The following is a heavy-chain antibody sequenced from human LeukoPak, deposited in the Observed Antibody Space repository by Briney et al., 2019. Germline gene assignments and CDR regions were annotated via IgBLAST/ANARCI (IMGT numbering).Heavy chain of an antibody. V-gene: IGHV3-48*03. CDR2: MSKDGRTI. CDR1: GFRFSSQE. J-gene: IGHJ4*02. CDR3: ARGSFAGFDLYFDS. D-gene: IGHD5-12*01. Sequence: PGGSLRLSCAASGFRFSSQEMAWVRQAPGKGLEWVSYMSKDGRTIYYADSVKGRFTISRDNTRNSLFLHLNSLRADDTAFYYCARGSFAGFDLYFDSWGQGTLVTVSS.